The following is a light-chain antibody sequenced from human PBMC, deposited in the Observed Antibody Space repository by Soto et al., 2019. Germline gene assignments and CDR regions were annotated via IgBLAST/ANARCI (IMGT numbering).Light chain of an antibody. CDR3: GTWDSSLSGYVV. J-gene: IGLJ2*01. CDR1: FSNIGNNY. CDR2: ESD. V-gene: IGLV1-51*02. Sequence: QSVLTQPPSVSAAPGQRVTISCSGSFSNIGNNYVSWYQQGPGTAPKLLIDESDKRPSGVPDRFSGSKSGTSATLGITGLQTGDEDDYYCGTWDSSLSGYVVFGGGTQVTVL.